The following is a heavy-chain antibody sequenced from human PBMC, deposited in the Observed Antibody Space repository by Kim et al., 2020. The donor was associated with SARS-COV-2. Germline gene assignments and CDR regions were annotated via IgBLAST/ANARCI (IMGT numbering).Heavy chain of an antibody. CDR2: GTA. V-gene: IGHV1-69*01. Sequence: GTANYAQKFQGRVTITADESTSTAYMELSSLRSEDTAVYYCARDRTGMDVWGQGTTVTVSS. D-gene: IGHD1-1*01. J-gene: IGHJ6*02. CDR3: ARDRTGMDV.